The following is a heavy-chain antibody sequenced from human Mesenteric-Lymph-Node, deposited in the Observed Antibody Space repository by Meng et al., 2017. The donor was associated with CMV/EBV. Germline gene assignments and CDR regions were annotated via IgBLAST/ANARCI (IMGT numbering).Heavy chain of an antibody. CDR1: GFTVSINY. D-gene: IGHD2-2*02. CDR3: AAGEGLYCSTITCSTSQWYFDY. V-gene: IGHV3-23*01. Sequence: GESLKISCAASGFTVSINYMSWVRQAPGKGLEWVSAISGSGGSTYYADSVEGRFTISRDNSKNTLYLQMNSLRAGDTAVYFCAAGEGLYCSTITCSTSQWYFDYWGQGTMVTVSS. J-gene: IGHJ4*02. CDR2: ISGSGGST.